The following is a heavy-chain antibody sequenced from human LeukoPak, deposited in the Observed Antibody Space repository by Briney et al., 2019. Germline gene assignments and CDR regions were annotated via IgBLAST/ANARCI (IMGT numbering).Heavy chain of an antibody. CDR3: ASTEGSYDILTGYYHNDY. CDR2: ISSSGSTI. J-gene: IGHJ4*02. Sequence: GGSLRLSCAASGFTFSSYEMNRVRQAPGKGLEWVSYISSSGSTIYYADSVKGRFTISRDNAKNSLYLQMNSLRAEDTAVYYCASTEGSYDILTGYYHNDYWGQGTLVTVSS. V-gene: IGHV3-48*03. CDR1: GFTFSSYE. D-gene: IGHD3-9*01.